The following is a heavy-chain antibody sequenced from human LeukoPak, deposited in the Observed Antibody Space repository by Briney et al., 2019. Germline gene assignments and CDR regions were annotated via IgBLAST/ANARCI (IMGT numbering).Heavy chain of an antibody. Sequence: PSQTLSLTCTVSGGSISSGDYYWSWIRQPPGKGLEWIGYIYYSGSTYYNPSLKSRVTISVDTSKNQFSLKLSSVTAADTAVYYCARDEGYSNYRSGWFDPWGQGTLVTVSS. V-gene: IGHV4-30-4*08. J-gene: IGHJ5*02. D-gene: IGHD4-11*01. CDR1: GGSISSGDYY. CDR2: IYYSGST. CDR3: ARDEGYSNYRSGWFDP.